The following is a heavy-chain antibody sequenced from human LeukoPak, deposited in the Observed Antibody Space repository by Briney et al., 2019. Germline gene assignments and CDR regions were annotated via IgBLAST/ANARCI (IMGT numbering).Heavy chain of an antibody. J-gene: IGHJ4*02. CDR1: GGSFSGYY. CDR3: ARGPRRIAAAGIAVAGRYDY. V-gene: IGHV4-34*01. CDR2: INHSGST. Sequence: SETLSLTCAVYGGSFSGYYWSWIRQPPGKGLEWIGEINHSGSTSYNPSLKSRVTISVDTSKNQFSLKLSSVTAADTAVYYCARGPRRIAAAGIAVAGRYDYWGQGTLVTVSS. D-gene: IGHD6-19*01.